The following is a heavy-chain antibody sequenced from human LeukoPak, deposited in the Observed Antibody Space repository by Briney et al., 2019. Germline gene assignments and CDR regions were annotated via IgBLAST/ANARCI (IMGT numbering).Heavy chain of an antibody. V-gene: IGHV4-4*02. CDR3: ALGYHDVWER. Sequence: SETLSLTCAVSSGSISSTTWWSWVRQPPGKGLEWIGEINHSGNTYYNPSLTGRVTISVDRSDNQFSLKVNSVTAADTAVYYCALGYHDVWERWGQGTLVTVPS. J-gene: IGHJ4*02. CDR2: INHSGNT. D-gene: IGHD1-26*01. CDR1: SGSISSTTW.